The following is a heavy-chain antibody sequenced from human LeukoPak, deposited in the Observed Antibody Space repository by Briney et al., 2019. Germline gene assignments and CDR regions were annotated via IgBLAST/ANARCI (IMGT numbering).Heavy chain of an antibody. D-gene: IGHD4/OR15-4a*01. Sequence: PGGSLRLSCAASGFTFNTYTMNWVRQAPGKGLEWVSSISSRSSFIYYADSVKGRFTISRDNAKNSLYLQMNSLRADDTAVYYCARGDYDFGSWGQGTLVTVSS. CDR1: GFTFNTYT. V-gene: IGHV3-21*01. J-gene: IGHJ4*02. CDR2: ISSRSSFI. CDR3: ARGDYDFGS.